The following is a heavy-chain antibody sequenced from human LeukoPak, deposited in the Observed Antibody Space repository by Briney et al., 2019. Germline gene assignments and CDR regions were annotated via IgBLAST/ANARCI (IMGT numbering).Heavy chain of an antibody. D-gene: IGHD2-21*02. CDR2: IWYDGSNK. Sequence: GRSLRLSCAASGFTFSNYGMHWVRQAPGKGLEWVAVIWYDGSNKYYADSVKGRFTISRDNSKNTLYLQMNSLRAEDTAVYYCARDCGGDCLRAFDIWGQGTMVTVSS. CDR3: ARDCGGDCLRAFDI. J-gene: IGHJ3*02. V-gene: IGHV3-33*08. CDR1: GFTFSNYG.